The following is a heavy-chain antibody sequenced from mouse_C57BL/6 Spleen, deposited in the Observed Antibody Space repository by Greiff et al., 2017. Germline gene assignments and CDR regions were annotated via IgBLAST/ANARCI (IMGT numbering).Heavy chain of an antibody. D-gene: IGHD3-2*02. CDR2: LYPGAGDT. Sequence: VQLQQSGAELVKPGASVKISCKASGYAFSSYWMNWVKQRPGKGLEWIGQLYPGAGDTNYNGKFKGKATLTADKSSSPAYMQLSSLTSEDSAVYFCARSPAHAPFTYWGQGTLVTVSA. CDR3: ARSPAHAPFTY. V-gene: IGHV1-80*01. CDR1: GYAFSSYW. J-gene: IGHJ3*01.